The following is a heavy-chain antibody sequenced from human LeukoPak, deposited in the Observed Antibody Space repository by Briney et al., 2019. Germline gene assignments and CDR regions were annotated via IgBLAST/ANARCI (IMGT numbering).Heavy chain of an antibody. V-gene: IGHV3-48*04. CDR2: ILESGET. D-gene: IGHD2-15*01. Sequence: GGSLRLSCVGSGLALNNYKVNWVRQALGKGLEWVADILESGETQYAHSVRGRFTISRDNAKNSLYLLMTSLRVDDTAVYYCSATGRWGQGPLVAVSS. CDR3: SATGR. J-gene: IGHJ4*02. CDR1: GLALNNYK.